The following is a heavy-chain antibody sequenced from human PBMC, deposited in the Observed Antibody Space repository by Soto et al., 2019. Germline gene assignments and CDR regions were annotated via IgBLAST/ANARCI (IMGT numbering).Heavy chain of an antibody. Sequence: ASVKVSCKASGYTFTVYYMHWVRQAPGQGLGWMGWINPKSGGTMYPQKFQGRVTMTWDTSISTAYMALTRLRSDDTAVYYCARDLAKGGGSAGFDYWGQGTRVTVSS. CDR2: INPKSGGT. J-gene: IGHJ4*02. CDR1: GYTFTVYY. D-gene: IGHD1-26*01. V-gene: IGHV1-2*02. CDR3: ARDLAKGGGSAGFDY.